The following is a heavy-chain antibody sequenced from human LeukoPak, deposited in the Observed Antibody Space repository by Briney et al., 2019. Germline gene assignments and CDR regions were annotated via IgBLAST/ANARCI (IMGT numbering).Heavy chain of an antibody. CDR3: ARSLIEEWYYYGSGSYYIDY. CDR2: MNPNSGNT. CDR1: GYTFTSYD. Sequence: ASVKVSCKASGYTFTSYDINWVRQAPGQGLEWMGWMNPNSGNTGYAQKFQGRVTMTRNTSISTAYMELSSLRSEDTAVYHCARSLIEEWYYYGSGSYYIDYWGQGTLVTVSS. J-gene: IGHJ4*02. V-gene: IGHV1-8*01. D-gene: IGHD3-10*01.